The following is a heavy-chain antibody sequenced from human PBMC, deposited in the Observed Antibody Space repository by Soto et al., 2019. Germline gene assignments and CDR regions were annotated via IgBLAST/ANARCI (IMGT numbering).Heavy chain of an antibody. J-gene: IGHJ4*02. V-gene: IGHV4-59*08. D-gene: IGHD3-22*01. Sequence: SETLSVTSTVAGGSISSYYWSWIRQPPGKGLEWIGYIYFRGTTNCNPSLKSRVTMSADTSKNQFSLKLSSVTAADTAVYYCARLWGYYNDYWGQGTLVTVSS. CDR3: ARLWGYYNDY. CDR2: IYFRGTT. CDR1: GGSISSYY.